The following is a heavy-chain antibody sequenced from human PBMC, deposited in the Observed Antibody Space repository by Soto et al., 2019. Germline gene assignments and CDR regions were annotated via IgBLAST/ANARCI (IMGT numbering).Heavy chain of an antibody. V-gene: IGHV3-30-3*01. CDR3: ASLARVGYCTNGVCSDSCNDAFDI. CDR2: ISYDGSNK. Sequence: QVQLVESGGGVVQPGRSLRLSCAASGFTFSSYAMHWVRQAPGKGLAWVAVISYDGSNKYYADSVKDRFTIYRDNSKNTLDLPVSSLGAEYTAVYYCASLARVGYCTNGVCSDSCNDAFDIWGQGTMVTVAS. J-gene: IGHJ3*02. D-gene: IGHD2-8*01. CDR1: GFTFSSYA.